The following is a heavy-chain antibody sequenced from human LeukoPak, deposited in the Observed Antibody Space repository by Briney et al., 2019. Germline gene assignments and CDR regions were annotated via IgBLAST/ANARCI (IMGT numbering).Heavy chain of an antibody. CDR2: IRSKAYGGTT. CDR1: GFTFSDYG. D-gene: IGHD3-10*01. V-gene: IGHV3-49*01. Sequence: GGSLRLSCTVSGFTFSDYGMSWFRQAPEKGLEWVGIIRSKAYGGTTQYAASVRGRFTISRDGSKSIAYLQMSNLKTEDTAVYFCTRYYFGSGTYYSTFAMDVWGPGTTVTVSS. J-gene: IGHJ6*02. CDR3: TRYYFGSGTYYSTFAMDV.